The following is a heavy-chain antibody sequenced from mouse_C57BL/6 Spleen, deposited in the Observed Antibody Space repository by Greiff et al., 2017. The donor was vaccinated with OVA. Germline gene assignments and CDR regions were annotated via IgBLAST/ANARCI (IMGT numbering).Heavy chain of an antibody. CDR1: GYSITSGYY. D-gene: IGHD2-5*01. CDR3: ARDGFYSNYPFDY. CDR2: ISYDGSN. Sequence: EVQLQQSGPGLVKPSQSLSLTCSVTGYSITSGYYWNWIRPFPGNNLEWMGYISYDGSNNYNPSLKNRISITPDTSKNKFFLKLNTVSTEETATYYCARDGFYSNYPFDYWGQGTTLTVSS. V-gene: IGHV3-6*01. J-gene: IGHJ2*01.